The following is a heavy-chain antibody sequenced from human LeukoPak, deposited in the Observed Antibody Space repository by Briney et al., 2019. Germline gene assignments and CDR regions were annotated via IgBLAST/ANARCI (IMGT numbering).Heavy chain of an antibody. Sequence: VASVKVSCKASGYTSTGYYMHWVRQAPGQGLEWTGWINPNSGGTNYAQKFQGRVTMTRDTSISTAYMELSRLRSDDTAVYYCARGSSGYSGYASRGIDPWGQGTLVTVSS. CDR3: ARGSSGYSGYASRGIDP. J-gene: IGHJ5*02. CDR1: GYTSTGYY. CDR2: INPNSGGT. V-gene: IGHV1-2*02. D-gene: IGHD5-12*01.